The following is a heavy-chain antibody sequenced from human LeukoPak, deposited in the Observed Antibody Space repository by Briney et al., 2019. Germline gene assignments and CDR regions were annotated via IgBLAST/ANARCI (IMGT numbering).Heavy chain of an antibody. V-gene: IGHV3-21*01. CDR2: ISSSSTYI. J-gene: IGHJ4*02. CDR1: AFTLSNYS. CDR3: VRDISY. Sequence: GGSLRLSCAASAFTLSNYSMAWVRQAPGKGLEWVSSISSSSTYIYYADSVKGRFTISRDDAKNSLYLQMNSLRAEDTALYYCVRDISYWGQGTLVTVSS. D-gene: IGHD3-10*01.